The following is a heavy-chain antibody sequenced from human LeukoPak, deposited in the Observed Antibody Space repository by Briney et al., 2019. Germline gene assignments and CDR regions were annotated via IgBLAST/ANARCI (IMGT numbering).Heavy chain of an antibody. J-gene: IGHJ4*02. D-gene: IGHD6-25*01. CDR3: ARDARLHYYFDY. V-gene: IGHV4-4*07. Sequence: SETLSLTCTVSGGSISSYYWSWIRQPAGKGLEWIGRFYTSGRTHYNPSLKSRVTMSIDTSKNQFSLKLSSVTAADTAVYYCARDARLHYYFDYWGQGTLVTVSS. CDR2: FYTSGRT. CDR1: GGSISSYY.